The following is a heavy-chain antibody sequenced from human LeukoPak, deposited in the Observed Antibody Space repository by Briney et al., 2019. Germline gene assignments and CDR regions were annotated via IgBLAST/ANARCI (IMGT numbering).Heavy chain of an antibody. CDR3: AREGNYYDSSGYYRPWFDP. J-gene: IGHJ5*02. Sequence: ASVKVSCKASGYTFTSYYMHWVRQAPGQGLEWMGIINPSGGSTSYALKFQSRVTMTRDTSTSTVYMELSSLRSEDTAVYYCAREGNYYDSSGYYRPWFDPWGQGTLVTVSS. V-gene: IGHV1-46*01. CDR2: INPSGGST. CDR1: GYTFTSYY. D-gene: IGHD3-22*01.